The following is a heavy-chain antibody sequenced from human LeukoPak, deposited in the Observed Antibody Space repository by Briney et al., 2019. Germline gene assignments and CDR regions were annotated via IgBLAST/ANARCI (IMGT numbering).Heavy chain of an antibody. CDR2: IKQDGSEK. Sequence: PGGSLRLSCAASGFTFSSYWMSWVRQAPGKGLEWVANIKQDGSEKYYVDSVKGRFTISRDNAKNSLYLQMNSLRAEDTAVYYCARLKYDYVWGSYRYTYYFDYWGQGTLVTVSS. V-gene: IGHV3-7*01. D-gene: IGHD3-16*02. J-gene: IGHJ4*02. CDR1: GFTFSSYW. CDR3: ARLKYDYVWGSYRYTYYFDY.